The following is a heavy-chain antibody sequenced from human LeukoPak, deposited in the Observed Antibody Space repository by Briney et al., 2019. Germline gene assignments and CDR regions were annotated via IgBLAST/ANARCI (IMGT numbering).Heavy chain of an antibody. CDR1: GFTFSSYN. J-gene: IGHJ4*02. V-gene: IGHV3-48*01. Sequence: GGSLRLSCAASGFTFSSYNMNWVRQAPGKGLEWASYISSGSSNIYYADSVKGRFTISRANSTNPLYLQTHHLRAYATAVYYCAKNGSVATGYYYDGSGPPRPDYWGQGTLVTVSS. CDR3: AKNGSVATGYYYDGSGPPRPDY. CDR2: ISSGSSNI. D-gene: IGHD3-22*01.